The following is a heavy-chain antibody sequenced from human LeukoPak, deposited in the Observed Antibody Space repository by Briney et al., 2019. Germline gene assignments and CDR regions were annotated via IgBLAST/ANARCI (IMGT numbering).Heavy chain of an antibody. D-gene: IGHD6-6*01. CDR3: ARGYSSSSSSLYYYYMDV. V-gene: IGHV4-4*02. CDR2: IYHSGST. J-gene: IGHJ6*03. Sequence: SETLSLTCAVSGGSISSSNWWSWVRQPPGKGLEWIGEIYHSGSTNYNPSLKSRVTISVDKSKNQFSLKLSSVTAADTAVYYCARGYSSSSSSLYYYYMDVWDRGATVTVSS. CDR1: GGSISSSNW.